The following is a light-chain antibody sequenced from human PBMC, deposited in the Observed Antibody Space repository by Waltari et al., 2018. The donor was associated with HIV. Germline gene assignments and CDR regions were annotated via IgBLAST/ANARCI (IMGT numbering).Light chain of an antibody. Sequence: QSVLTQPPSASGAPGQRVTISCSGTSSNIGSHTVDWYQQLPGAAPKLLIYSTKHRPSGVPGRVSGSKSGTSASLAISGLQSEDEADYFCATWDDSLNGHVFGGGTKLTV. CDR3: ATWDDSLNGHV. CDR2: STK. CDR1: SSNIGSHT. J-gene: IGLJ3*02. V-gene: IGLV1-44*01.